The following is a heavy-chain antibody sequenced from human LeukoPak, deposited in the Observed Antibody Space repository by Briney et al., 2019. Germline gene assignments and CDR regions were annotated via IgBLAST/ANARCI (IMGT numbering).Heavy chain of an antibody. D-gene: IGHD3-10*01. J-gene: IGHJ3*02. CDR1: GLTFSSYW. CDR3: ARDMGGGAFDI. V-gene: IGHV3-7*01. Sequence: GGSLRLSCAASGLTFSSYWMSWVRQAPGKGLEWVANIKQDGSEKYYVDSVKGRFTISRDNAKNSLYLQMNSLRAEDTAVYYCARDMGGGAFDIWGQGTMVTVSS. CDR2: IKQDGSEK.